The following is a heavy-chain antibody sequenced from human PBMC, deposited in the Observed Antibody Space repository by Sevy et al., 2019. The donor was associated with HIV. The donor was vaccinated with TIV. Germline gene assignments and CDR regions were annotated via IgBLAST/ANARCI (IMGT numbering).Heavy chain of an antibody. CDR3: AREDWNDLADAFDI. CDR1: GFTFSSYA. CDR2: ISYDGSNK. Sequence: GGSLRLSCAASGFTFSSYAMHWVRQAPGKGLEWVAVISYDGSNKYYADSVKGRFTISRDNAKNTLYLQMNSLRAEDTAGYYCAREDWNDLADAFDIWGQGTMVTVSS. J-gene: IGHJ3*02. V-gene: IGHV3-30-3*01. D-gene: IGHD1-1*01.